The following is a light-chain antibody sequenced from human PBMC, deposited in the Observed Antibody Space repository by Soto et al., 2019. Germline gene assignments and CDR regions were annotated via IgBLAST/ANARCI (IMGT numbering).Light chain of an antibody. J-gene: IGLJ2*01. CDR2: VNIDGSH. Sequence: QPVLTQSPSASASLGASVTLTCTLSSGHRNYAIAWHQQQPEKGPRYLMKVNIDGSHNKGAGIPDRFSGSSSGAERYLTISRLQSEDEADYYCQTWGTGIRVFGGGTKLTVL. CDR1: SGHRNYA. CDR3: QTWGTGIRV. V-gene: IGLV4-69*01.